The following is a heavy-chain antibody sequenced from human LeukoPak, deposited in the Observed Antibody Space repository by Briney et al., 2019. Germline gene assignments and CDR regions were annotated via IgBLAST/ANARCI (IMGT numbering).Heavy chain of an antibody. V-gene: IGHV1-69*13. CDR3: ARVGRKYQLLSLRPHYYYYYMDV. CDR1: GGTFSSYA. CDR2: IIPIFGTA. Sequence: GASVKVSCKASGGTFSSYAISWVRQAPGQGLEWMGGIIPIFGTANYAQKFQGRVTITADESTSTAYMELSSLRSEDTAVYYCARVGRKYQLLSLRPHYYYYYMDVWGKGTTVTISS. J-gene: IGHJ6*03. D-gene: IGHD2-2*01.